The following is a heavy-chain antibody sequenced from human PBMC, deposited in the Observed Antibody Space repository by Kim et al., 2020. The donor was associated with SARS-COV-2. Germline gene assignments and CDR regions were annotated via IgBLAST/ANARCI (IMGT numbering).Heavy chain of an antibody. V-gene: IGHV1-2*02. CDR3: ARSSLLDFDY. CDR2: GAP. D-gene: IGHD3-16*02. J-gene: IGHJ4*02. Sequence: GAPNLAQKVQGGVTMPRDTSISTVYLELTSLRSDDTAVYYCARSSLLDFDYWGQGTLVTVSS.